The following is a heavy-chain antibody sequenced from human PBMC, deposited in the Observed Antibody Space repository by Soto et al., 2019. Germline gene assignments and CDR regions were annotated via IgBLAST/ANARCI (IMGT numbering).Heavy chain of an antibody. CDR1: GGTFSSYA. D-gene: IGHD3-10*01. J-gene: IGHJ4*02. CDR2: IIPIFATA. V-gene: IGHV1-69*12. Sequence: QVQLVQSGAAVKKPGSSVKVSCKASGGTFSSYAISWVRQAPGQGLEWMGGIIPIFATANYAQKFQGRVTITADESTRTAYMELGSLISEDTAVYYCAGAWELNCYGSGSYVGWGQGTLVTVSS. CDR3: AGAWELNCYGSGSYVG.